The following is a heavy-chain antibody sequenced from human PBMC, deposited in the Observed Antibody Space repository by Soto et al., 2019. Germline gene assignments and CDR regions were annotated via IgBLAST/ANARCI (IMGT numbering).Heavy chain of an antibody. D-gene: IGHD1-7*01. V-gene: IGHV3-30*01. J-gene: IGHJ4*01. CDR1: GFTFRNYA. CDR2: ISRDGSRK. Sequence: PGGSLSLSCAAWGFTFRNYAIHLVRHAPGSGREWVAVISRDGSRKYFLDSVMGRCTISRDNSKDTVHLLVDSLRDDDSAMYYCARSRTTAVPDSFDVWGQGTMVTVSS. CDR3: ARSRTTAVPDSFDV.